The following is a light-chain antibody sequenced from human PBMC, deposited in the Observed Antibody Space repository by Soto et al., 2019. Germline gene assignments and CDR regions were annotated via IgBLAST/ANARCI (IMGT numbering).Light chain of an antibody. J-gene: IGKJ2*01. V-gene: IGKV2-28*01. CDR1: QSLLHSNGYNY. CDR3: MQALQTRYS. Sequence: DIVMTQSPLSLPVTPGEPASISCRSSQSLLHSNGYNYLDWYLQKTGQSPQLLIYLGSNRASGVPDRFSGSGSGTDFTLKISRVEAEDVGVSYCMQALQTRYSFGQGTKLEIK. CDR2: LGS.